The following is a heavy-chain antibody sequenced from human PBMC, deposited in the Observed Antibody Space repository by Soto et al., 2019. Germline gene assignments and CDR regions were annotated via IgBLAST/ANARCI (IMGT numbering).Heavy chain of an antibody. CDR1: GGTFSNFI. Sequence: QVQLVQSGAEVKKPGSSVRVSCKASGGTFSNFILTWVRQVPGQGLEWMGRIIPILGTITYAQKFQGRVTITADKSSSTAYMELGSLRSEDTAVYYCARGAYDPPYYYFYMDVWGKGTTVTVSS. J-gene: IGHJ6*03. CDR2: IIPILGTI. CDR3: ARGAYDPPYYYFYMDV. D-gene: IGHD5-12*01. V-gene: IGHV1-69*08.